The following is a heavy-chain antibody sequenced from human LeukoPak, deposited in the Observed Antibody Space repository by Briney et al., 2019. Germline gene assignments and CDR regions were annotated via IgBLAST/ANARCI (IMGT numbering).Heavy chain of an antibody. CDR2: IYHSGST. D-gene: IGHD2-8*01. J-gene: IGHJ4*02. CDR1: GYSISSGYY. CDR3: ASSASIVLMVYATDY. V-gene: IGHV4-38-2*01. Sequence: SETLSLTCAVSGYSISSGYYWGWIRQPPGKGLECIGSIYHSGSTYYNPSLKSRVTISVDTSKNQFSLKLSSVTAADTAVYYCASSASIVLMVYATDYWGQGTLVTVSS.